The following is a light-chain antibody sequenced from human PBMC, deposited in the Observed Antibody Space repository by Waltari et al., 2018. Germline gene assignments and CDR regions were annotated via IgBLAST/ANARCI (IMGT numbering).Light chain of an antibody. J-gene: IGKJ2*03. V-gene: IGKV1-5*03. CDR2: RAA. Sequence: IHMTHSPSILSSSLLYIFTITCLAIHSICIFFSFYQQKPGKAPKLLIYRAASLESRVPSRFSGSGSGTEFTLTISSLQPDDFATYYCQQYNAIRGFGQGTKLEIK. CDR3: QQYNAIRG. CDR1: HSICIF.